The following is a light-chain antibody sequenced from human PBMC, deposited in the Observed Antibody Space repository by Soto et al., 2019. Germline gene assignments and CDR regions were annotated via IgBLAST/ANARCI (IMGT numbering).Light chain of an antibody. CDR3: QQLNSYPYT. CDR1: QGISSY. V-gene: IGKV1-9*01. Sequence: DIQLTQSPSFLSASVGDRVTITCRASQGISSYLAWYQQKPGKAPKLLIYAASTLQSGVPSRFSGSGSGTEITLKNRSLQPEDFATYYCQQLNSYPYTFGQGTKLEIK. J-gene: IGKJ2*01. CDR2: AAS.